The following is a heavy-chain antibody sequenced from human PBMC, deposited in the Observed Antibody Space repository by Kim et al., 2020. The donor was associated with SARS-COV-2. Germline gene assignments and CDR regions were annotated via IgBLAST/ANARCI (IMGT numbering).Heavy chain of an antibody. CDR3: ARGPHYDSWSGYSDYYYGMVV. CDR2: IWFDRSDQ. CDR1: GFTFNTYG. V-gene: IGHV3-33*01. J-gene: IGHJ6*04. D-gene: IGHD3-3*01. Sequence: GGSLRLSCSASGFTFNTYGMHWVRQAPGKGLEWVAVIWFDRSDQYYADSVKGRFTISRDNSKDTLYLQMRSLRADDTAVYYCARGPHYDSWSGYSDYYYGMVVCGKGTTVTVS.